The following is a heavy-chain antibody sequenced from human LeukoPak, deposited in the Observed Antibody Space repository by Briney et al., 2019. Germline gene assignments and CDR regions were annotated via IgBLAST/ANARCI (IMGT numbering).Heavy chain of an antibody. D-gene: IGHD2-15*01. Sequence: ASVKVSCKTSGGTFSSYAISWVRQAPGQGLEWMGGIIPIFGTANYAQKFQGRVTITTDESTSTAYMELSSLRSEGTAVYYCARARRGGRPLPLDYWGQGTLVTVSS. CDR2: IIPIFGTA. CDR1: GGTFSSYA. J-gene: IGHJ4*02. V-gene: IGHV1-69*05. CDR3: ARARRGGRPLPLDY.